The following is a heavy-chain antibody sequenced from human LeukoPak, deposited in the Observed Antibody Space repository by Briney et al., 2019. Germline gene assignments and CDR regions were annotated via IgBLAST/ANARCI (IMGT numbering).Heavy chain of an antibody. V-gene: IGHV1-69*05. J-gene: IGHJ4*02. CDR2: IIPIFGTA. CDR3: ARDAHSYCYDSSGIFDY. CDR1: GGTFSSYA. Sequence: WASVKVSCKASGGTFSSYAISWVRQAPGQGLEWVGGIIPIFGTANYAQKFQGRVTITTDESTSTAYMELSSLRSEDTAVYYCARDAHSYCYDSSGIFDYWGQGTLVTVSS. D-gene: IGHD3-22*01.